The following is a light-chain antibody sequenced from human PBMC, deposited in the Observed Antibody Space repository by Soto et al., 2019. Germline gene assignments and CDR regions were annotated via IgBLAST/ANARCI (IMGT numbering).Light chain of an antibody. V-gene: IGKV1-39*01. CDR1: QSISSY. CDR2: AAS. J-gene: IGKJ5*01. Sequence: DIQMTQSPSSLSASVGDRVTITCRASQSISSYVNCYQPKTGKAPRLLISAASTLQSGVPSRFSGGGSGTDFTITLSSLQPADFATYYCQQSFKTHLAFGQGTRLAI. CDR3: QQSFKTHLA.